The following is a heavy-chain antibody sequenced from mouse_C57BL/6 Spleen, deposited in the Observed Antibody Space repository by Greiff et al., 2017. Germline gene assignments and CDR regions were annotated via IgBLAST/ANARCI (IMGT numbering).Heavy chain of an antibody. CDR1: GYTFTDYE. D-gene: IGHD3-3*01. CDR2: IDPETGGT. J-gene: IGHJ3*01. Sequence: VQLQQSGAELVRPGASVTLSCKASGYTFTDYEMHWVKQTPVHGLEWIGAIDPETGGTAYNQKFKGKAILTADKSSSTAYMERRSLTAEDSAVYYCTQGFAWFAYWGQGTLVTVSA. V-gene: IGHV1-15*01. CDR3: TQGFAWFAY.